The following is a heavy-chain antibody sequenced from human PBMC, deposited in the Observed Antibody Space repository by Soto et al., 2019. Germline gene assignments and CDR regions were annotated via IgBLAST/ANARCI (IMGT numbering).Heavy chain of an antibody. CDR2: IIPILGIA. Sequence: NGSCKTAGYAFTGYHIDWVIQTTGQGLEWMGRIIPILGIANYAQKFQGRVTITADKSTSTAYMELSSLRSEDTAVYYCANRGYSYGFVIYWGQGTLVTVSS. D-gene: IGHD5-18*01. V-gene: IGHV1-69*02. J-gene: IGHJ4*02. CDR3: ANRGYSYGFVIY. CDR1: GYAFTGYH.